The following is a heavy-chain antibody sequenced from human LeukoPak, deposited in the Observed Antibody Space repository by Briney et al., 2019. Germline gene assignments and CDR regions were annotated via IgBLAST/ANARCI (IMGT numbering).Heavy chain of an antibody. J-gene: IGHJ5*02. CDR1: GGSISGGGYY. D-gene: IGHD2-2*01. CDR2: IYYSGST. CDR3: ARAYCSSTSCYQGSRWFDP. V-gene: IGHV4-31*03. Sequence: PSQTLSLTCTVSGGSISGGGYYWSWIRQHPGKGLEWIGYIYYSGSTYYNPSLKSRVTISVDTSKNQFSLKLSSVTAADTAVYYCARAYCSSTSCYQGSRWFDPWGQGTLVTVSS.